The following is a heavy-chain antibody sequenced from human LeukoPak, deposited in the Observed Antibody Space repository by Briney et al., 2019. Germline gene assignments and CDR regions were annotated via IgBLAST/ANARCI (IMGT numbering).Heavy chain of an antibody. D-gene: IGHD4-23*01. CDR2: VNSDGSST. CDR3: AKGGGNTAPYYFDY. J-gene: IGHJ4*02. V-gene: IGHV3-74*01. CDR1: GFTFTSYW. Sequence: GGSLRLSCAASGFTFTSYWMHWVRQAPGKGLVWVSRVNSDGSSTTYADSVKSRFTISRDNAKNTLYLQMNSLRAEDTAVYYCAKGGGNTAPYYFDYWGQGTLVTVSS.